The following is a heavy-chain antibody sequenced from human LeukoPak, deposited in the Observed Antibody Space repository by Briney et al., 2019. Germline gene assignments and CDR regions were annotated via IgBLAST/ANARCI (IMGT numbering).Heavy chain of an antibody. Sequence: ASVKVSCKASGGTFSSYAIIWVRQAPGQGLEWMGGIIPIFGTANYAQKFQGRVTITTDESTSTAYMELSSLRSEDTAVYYCARTEDGDYGDGAYYHYYMDVWGKGTTVTVSS. CDR3: ARTEDGDYGDGAYYHYYMDV. CDR1: GGTFSSYA. J-gene: IGHJ6*03. V-gene: IGHV1-69*05. D-gene: IGHD4-17*01. CDR2: IIPIFGTA.